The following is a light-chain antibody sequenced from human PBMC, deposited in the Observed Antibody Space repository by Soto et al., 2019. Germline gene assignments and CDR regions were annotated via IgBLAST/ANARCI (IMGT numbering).Light chain of an antibody. CDR2: AAS. V-gene: IGKV1-6*01. CDR3: QQYYSYPT. Sequence: AIQMTQSPSSLSASVGDRVTITCRASQGIRNDLGWYQQKPGKAPKLLIYAASSLQSGVPSRFSGSRSGTDFTLTISCLQSEDFATYYCQQYYSYPTFGQGTRLEIK. CDR1: QGIRND. J-gene: IGKJ5*01.